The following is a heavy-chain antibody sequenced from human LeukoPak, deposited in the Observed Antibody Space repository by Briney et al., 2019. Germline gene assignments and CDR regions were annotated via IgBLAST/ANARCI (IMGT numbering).Heavy chain of an antibody. V-gene: IGHV4-34*01. CDR3: ARMVRGVYFDY. J-gene: IGHJ4*02. CDR1: GGSFSAHY. D-gene: IGHD3-10*01. Sequence: SETLSLTCAVYGGSFSAHYWSWIRQPPGKGLEWIAEINYSGTTNYNPSLKSRVTISVDTSASQFSLKLSSVTAADTAVYYCARMVRGVYFDYWGQGTLVTVSS. CDR2: INYSGTT.